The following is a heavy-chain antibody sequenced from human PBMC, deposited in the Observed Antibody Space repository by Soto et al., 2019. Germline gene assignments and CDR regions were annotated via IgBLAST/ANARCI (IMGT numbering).Heavy chain of an antibody. J-gene: IGHJ6*02. CDR3: ARDFYGYNPGGLYGMDV. D-gene: IGHD1-1*01. Sequence: QVQLVESGGGVVQPGRSLRLSCAASGFSFSSYGMHWVRQAPGKGLEWVAVIWYDGSNKYYADSVKGRFTISRDNSKNTLYLQMTSLRAEDTAVYYCARDFYGYNPGGLYGMDVWGQGTTVTVSS. V-gene: IGHV3-33*01. CDR2: IWYDGSNK. CDR1: GFSFSSYG.